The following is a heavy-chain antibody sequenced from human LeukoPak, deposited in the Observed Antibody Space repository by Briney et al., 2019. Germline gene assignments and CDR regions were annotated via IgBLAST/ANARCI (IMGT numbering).Heavy chain of an antibody. CDR2: ISGSGGST. D-gene: IGHD3-22*01. V-gene: IGHV3-23*01. CDR1: GFTFSSYA. CDR3: AKDPGRNYYDSSGYAFDI. Sequence: GGSLRLSCAASGFTFSSYAMSWVRQAPGKGLEWVSAISGSGGSTYYADSVKGRFTISRDNSKNTLYLQMNSLRAEDTAVYYCAKDPGRNYYDSSGYAFDIWGQGTMVTVSS. J-gene: IGHJ3*02.